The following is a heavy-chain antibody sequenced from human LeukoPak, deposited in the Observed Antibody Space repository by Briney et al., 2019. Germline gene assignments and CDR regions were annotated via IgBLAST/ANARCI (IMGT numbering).Heavy chain of an antibody. J-gene: IGHJ3*02. V-gene: IGHV1-69*06. D-gene: IGHD2-15*01. CDR1: GGTFSSYA. CDR3: ARPAVVAVTYDAFDI. Sequence: ASVKVSCKASGGTFSSYAISWVRQAPGQGLEWMGGIIPIFGTANYAQKFQGRVTITADKSTSTAYMELSSLRSEDTAVYYCARPAVVAVTYDAFDIWGQGTMVTVSS. CDR2: IIPIFGTA.